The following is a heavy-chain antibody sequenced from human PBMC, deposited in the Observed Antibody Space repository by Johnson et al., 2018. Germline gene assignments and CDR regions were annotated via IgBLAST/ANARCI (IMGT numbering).Heavy chain of an antibody. D-gene: IGHD3-16*01. CDR1: GFKSDDYA. J-gene: IGHJ6*02. CDR2: ISWNSGIV. CDR3: AKTMITFGGARYGMDV. V-gene: IGHV3-9*02. Sequence: VQLVESGGGLVQPGRSLRLSCEASGFKSDDYAMHWVRQAPGKGLEWVSGISWNSGIVGYADSVKGRFTISRDNAKNSLYLQMNSLRLEDTALYYCAKTMITFGGARYGMDVWGQGTTVTVAS.